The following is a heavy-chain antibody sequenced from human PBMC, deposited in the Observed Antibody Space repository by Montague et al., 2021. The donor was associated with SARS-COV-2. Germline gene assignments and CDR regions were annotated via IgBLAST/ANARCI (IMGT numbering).Heavy chain of an antibody. V-gene: IGHV4-34*01. D-gene: IGHD3-22*01. CDR3: ARVAGGYYHDSSAYFDY. CDR2: INQSGST. Sequence: SETLSLTCAGYGGSFSGYYWSWIRQPPGKGLEWIGEINQSGSTNYNPSLKSRVTLSVDTSKKQFSLKLSSLTAADTAVYYCARVAGGYYHDSSAYFDYWGQGSLVTVSS. CDR1: GGSFSGYY. J-gene: IGHJ4*02.